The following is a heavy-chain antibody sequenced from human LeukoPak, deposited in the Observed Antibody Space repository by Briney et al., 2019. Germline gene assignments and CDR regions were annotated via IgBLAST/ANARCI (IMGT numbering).Heavy chain of an antibody. Sequence: SFESSRFAFSSDSMSWIIQDPCNGLEWVASIISNSSYIYYADSVKGRFTISRDNAKNSLYLLMSSLRAEDTAVYYCARDNRVAAAGEYYYYYYMDVWGKGTTVTVSS. V-gene: IGHV3-21*01. CDR1: RFAFSSDS. CDR3: ARDNRVAAAGEYYYYYYMDV. J-gene: IGHJ6*03. CDR2: IISNSSYI. D-gene: IGHD6-13*01.